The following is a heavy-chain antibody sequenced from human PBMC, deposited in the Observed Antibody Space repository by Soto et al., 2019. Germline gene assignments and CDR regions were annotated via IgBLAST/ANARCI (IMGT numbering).Heavy chain of an antibody. V-gene: IGHV3-30*18. CDR1: GFTFSSYG. CDR2: ISYDGSNK. D-gene: IGHD3-16*01. J-gene: IGHJ3*02. Sequence: GGSLRLSCAASGFTFSSYGMHWVRQAPGKGLEWVAVISYDGSNKYYADSVKGRFAISRDNSKNTLYLQMNSLRAEDTAVYYCAKLLAGGSDAFDIWGQGTMVTVSS. CDR3: AKLLAGGSDAFDI.